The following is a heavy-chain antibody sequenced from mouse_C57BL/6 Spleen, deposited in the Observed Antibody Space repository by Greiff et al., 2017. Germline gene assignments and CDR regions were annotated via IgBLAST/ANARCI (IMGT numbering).Heavy chain of an antibody. CDR1: GFSFNTYA. Sequence: EVKLVESGGGLVQPKGSLKLSCAASGFSFNTYAMNWVRQAPGKGLEWVAHIRSKSNNYATYYADSVKDRFTISRDDSESMLYLQMNNLKTEDTAMYYCVRHYDFYAMDYWGQGTSVTVSS. J-gene: IGHJ4*01. CDR3: VRHYDFYAMDY. V-gene: IGHV10-1*01. CDR2: IRSKSNNYAT. D-gene: IGHD2-4*01.